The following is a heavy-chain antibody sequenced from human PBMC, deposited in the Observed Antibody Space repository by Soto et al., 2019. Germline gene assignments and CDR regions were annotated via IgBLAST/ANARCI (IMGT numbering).Heavy chain of an antibody. J-gene: IGHJ4*02. CDR1: GFTFSNFW. V-gene: IGHV3-7*05. D-gene: IGHD4-17*01. CDR3: ARGHYGDGLG. Sequence: EVQLVESGGGLVQPGGSLRLSCAASGFTFSNFWMTWVRQPPGKGLEWVANIRYDGSERYHVDSVKGRFTISRDNAKNSLYLQMNSLSVEDTAMYYCARGHYGDGLGWGQGTLVTVSS. CDR2: IRYDGSER.